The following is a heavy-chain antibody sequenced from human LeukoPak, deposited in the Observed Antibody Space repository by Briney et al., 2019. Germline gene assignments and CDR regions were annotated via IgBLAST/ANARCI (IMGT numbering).Heavy chain of an antibody. V-gene: IGHV4-34*01. CDR3: ARVTTGY. J-gene: IGHJ4*02. CDR1: GGSFSCYY. Sequence: SETLSLTCAVYGGSFSCYYWSWIRQPPGKGLEWIGEINHSGSTNYNPSLKSRVTISVDTSKNQFSLKLSSVTAADTAVYYCARVTTGYWGQGTLVPVSS. CDR2: INHSGST. D-gene: IGHD4-11*01.